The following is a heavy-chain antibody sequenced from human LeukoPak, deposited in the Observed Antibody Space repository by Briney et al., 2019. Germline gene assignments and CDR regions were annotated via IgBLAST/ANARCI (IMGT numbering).Heavy chain of an antibody. D-gene: IGHD3-22*01. CDR1: GGSFSGYY. V-gene: IGHV4-34*01. CDR2: INHSGST. Sequence: SETLSLTCAVYGGSFSGYYWSWIRQPPGKGLEWIGEINHSGSTNYNPSLKSRVTISVDTSKNQFSLKLTSVTAADTAVYHCAREDSSGYYRHYFDFWGQGALVTVST. CDR3: AREDSSGYYRHYFDF. J-gene: IGHJ4*02.